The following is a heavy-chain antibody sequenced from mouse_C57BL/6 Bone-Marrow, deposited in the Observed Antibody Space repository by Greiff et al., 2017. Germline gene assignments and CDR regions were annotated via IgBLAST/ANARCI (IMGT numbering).Heavy chain of an antibody. CDR1: GYTFTSYW. CDR3: AGSDGSSWGY. J-gene: IGHJ2*01. Sequence: QVQLQQPGAELAKPGASVKLSCKASGYTFTSYWMHWVKQRPGQGLEWIGYINPLGGYTKYNQKFKDKATLTADKSSSTAYMQLSSLTYEDSAVYYCAGSDGSSWGYWGQGTTLTVSS. D-gene: IGHD1-1*01. CDR2: INPLGGYT. V-gene: IGHV1-7*01.